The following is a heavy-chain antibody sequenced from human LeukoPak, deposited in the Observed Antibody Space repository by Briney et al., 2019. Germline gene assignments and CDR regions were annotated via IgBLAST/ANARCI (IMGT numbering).Heavy chain of an antibody. CDR2: IYYSGST. CDR3: ALGYCSSTSCYAEWLGWFDP. V-gene: IGHV4-30-4*01. D-gene: IGHD2-2*01. Sequence: PSETLSLTCTVSGGPISSGDYYWSWIRQPPGKGLEWIGYIYYSGSTYYNPSLKSRVTISVDTSKNQFSLKLSSVTAADTAVYYCALGYCSSTSCYAEWLGWFDPWGQGTLVTVSS. CDR1: GGPISSGDYY. J-gene: IGHJ5*02.